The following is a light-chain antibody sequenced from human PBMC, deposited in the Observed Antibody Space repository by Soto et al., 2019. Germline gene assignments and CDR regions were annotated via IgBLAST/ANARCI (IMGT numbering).Light chain of an antibody. CDR2: DAS. CDR1: QSVSSY. V-gene: IGKV3-11*01. Sequence: ETVLTQSPPTLSLSPGERATLSCRASQSVSSYFAWYQQKPGQAPRLLINDASNRATGIPARFSGSGSGTDFTLTISSLEPEDFAVYYCQQRSIWPLTFGGGTKVEIK. CDR3: QQRSIWPLT. J-gene: IGKJ4*01.